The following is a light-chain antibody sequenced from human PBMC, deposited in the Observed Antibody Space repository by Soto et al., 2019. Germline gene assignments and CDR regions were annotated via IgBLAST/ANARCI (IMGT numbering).Light chain of an antibody. V-gene: IGLV2-14*01. CDR1: SSDVGGYNY. CDR3: GSYTSASTLV. J-gene: IGLJ1*01. Sequence: QSVLTQPASVSGSPGQSTTISCTGTSSDVGGYNYVSWYQQHPGKAPKLMIYEVINRPSGVSNRFSGSKSGNTASLTISGLQAEDEADYYCGSYTSASTLVFGTGTKVTVL. CDR2: EVI.